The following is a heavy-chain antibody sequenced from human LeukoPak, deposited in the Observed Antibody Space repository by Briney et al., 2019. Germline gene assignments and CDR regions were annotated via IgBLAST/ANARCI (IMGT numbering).Heavy chain of an antibody. Sequence: PGGSLRLSCAASGFTFRRYWMHWVRQAPGKGLVWASYIKSDGSSTSIADSAKGRFTISRDNAKNTVYLQMNSLRAEDTAVYYCVRDNRSYNFDYWGQGTLVTVSS. D-gene: IGHD1-26*01. J-gene: IGHJ4*02. CDR1: GFTFRRYW. CDR3: VRDNRSYNFDY. V-gene: IGHV3-74*01. CDR2: IKSDGSST.